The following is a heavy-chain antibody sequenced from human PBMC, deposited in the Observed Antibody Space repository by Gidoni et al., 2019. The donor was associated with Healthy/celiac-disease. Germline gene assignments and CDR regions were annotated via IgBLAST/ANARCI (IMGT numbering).Heavy chain of an antibody. J-gene: IGHJ6*03. D-gene: IGHD2-15*01. V-gene: IGHV3-15*01. CDR2: IKSKTDGGTT. CDR3: TTFLRSAYYMDV. Sequence: EVQLVESGGGLVKPGGSLRLSCAASGFTFSNAWMSWVRQAPGKGLEWVGRIKSKTDGGTTDYAAPVKGRFTISRDDSKNTLYLQMNSLKTEDTAVYYCTTFLRSAYYMDVWGKGTTVTVSS. CDR1: GFTFSNAW.